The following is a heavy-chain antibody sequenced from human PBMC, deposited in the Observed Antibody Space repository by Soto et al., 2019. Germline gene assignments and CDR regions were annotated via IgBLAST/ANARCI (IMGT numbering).Heavy chain of an antibody. CDR2: ISPSTSHI. Sequence: EVHLVESGGGLVKPGGSLRLSCAVSGFTFSSCTMNWVRQAPGKGLEWVSSISPSTSHIYYADSVKGRFTISRDNAKNSLFLQMNSLRAEDTAVYYCAKDHLTTTVTTVGYWGQGTLVTVSS. J-gene: IGHJ4*02. D-gene: IGHD4-17*01. CDR3: AKDHLTTTVTTVGY. V-gene: IGHV3-21*01. CDR1: GFTFSSCT.